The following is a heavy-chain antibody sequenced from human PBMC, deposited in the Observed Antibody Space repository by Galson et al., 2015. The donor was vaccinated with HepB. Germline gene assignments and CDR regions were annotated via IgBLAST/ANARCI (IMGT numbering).Heavy chain of an antibody. V-gene: IGHV1-69*13. D-gene: IGHD1-26*01. J-gene: IGHJ4*02. CDR2: IIPNFGTT. CDR1: GGSFSNFA. CDR3: ARWYTGSFGDFFDY. Sequence: SVKVSCKASGGSFSNFAISWVRQAPGQGLEWMGGIIPNFGTTHYAQKFQGRVTISADESTSTAYMELSSLRSEDTAVFYCARWYTGSFGDFFDYWGQGTLVTVSS.